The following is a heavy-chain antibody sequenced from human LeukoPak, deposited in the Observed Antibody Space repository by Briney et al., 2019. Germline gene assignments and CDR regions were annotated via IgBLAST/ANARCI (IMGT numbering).Heavy chain of an antibody. D-gene: IGHD6-13*01. Sequence: SETLSLTCTVSGVSISSYYWSWIRQAPGKGLEWIGYIYYSGSTNYNASLKSRVTISVDTSKTQFSLQLSSVTAADTAVYYCARAGGVYERSSWYLDWFYPWGQGTLVTVSS. CDR3: ARAGGVYERSSWYLDWFYP. CDR1: GVSISSYY. CDR2: IYYSGST. V-gene: IGHV4-59*01. J-gene: IGHJ5*02.